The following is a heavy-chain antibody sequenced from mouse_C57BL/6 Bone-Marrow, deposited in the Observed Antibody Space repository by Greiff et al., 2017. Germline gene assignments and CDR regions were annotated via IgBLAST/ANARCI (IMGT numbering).Heavy chain of an antibody. CDR2: ISNGGGST. Sequence: EVQLVESGGGLVQPGGSLKLSCAASGFTFSDYYMYWVRQTPEKRLEWVAYISNGGGSTYYPATVTGRFTISRDNAKNTLYLQMRRLKSEDTAMYYCARSAGSSYTWFAYWGQGTLVTVSA. J-gene: IGHJ3*01. CDR1: GFTFSDYY. CDR3: ARSAGSSYTWFAY. V-gene: IGHV5-12*01. D-gene: IGHD1-1*01.